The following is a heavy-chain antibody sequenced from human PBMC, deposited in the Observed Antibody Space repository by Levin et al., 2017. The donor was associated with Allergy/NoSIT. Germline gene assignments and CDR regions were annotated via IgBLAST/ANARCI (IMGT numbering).Heavy chain of an antibody. Sequence: GGSLRLSCSASGFTFSTYNMFWVRQAPGKGLEWVATISYDGSRTYNADSVQGRISISRDNSNDTLYLQLNRLRVEDTALYYCAKDELLRGRPSLPGSWGQGFLVTVSS. V-gene: IGHV3-30*18. D-gene: IGHD1-26*01. CDR3: AKDELLRGRPSLPGS. CDR2: ISYDGSRT. J-gene: IGHJ1*01. CDR1: GFTFSTYN.